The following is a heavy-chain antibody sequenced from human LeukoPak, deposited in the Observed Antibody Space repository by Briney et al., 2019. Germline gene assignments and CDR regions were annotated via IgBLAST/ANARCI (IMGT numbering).Heavy chain of an antibody. J-gene: IGHJ4*02. D-gene: IGHD5-24*01. Sequence: GASVKLSCNASGGTFSSYSMSWVRQAPGQGLEWMGGIIPIFGTANYAETFQGRVTITTDESTSTAYMELSSLRSEDTAVYYCAREGVGEMATITGYDYWGQGTLVTVSS. CDR3: AREGVGEMATITGYDY. V-gene: IGHV1-69*05. CDR1: GGTFSSYS. CDR2: IIPIFGTA.